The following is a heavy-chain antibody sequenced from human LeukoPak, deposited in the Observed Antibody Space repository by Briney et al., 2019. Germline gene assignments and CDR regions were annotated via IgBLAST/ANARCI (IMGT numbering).Heavy chain of an antibody. D-gene: IGHD3-22*01. V-gene: IGHV3-23*01. CDR2: LSGSGGTT. J-gene: IGHJ4*02. Sequence: GGSLRLSCAASGFTFSNYAMSWVRQAPGKGLEWVSTLSGSGGTTYYADSVEGRLTISRDNSKNTLYLQMNSLRVEDTAVYYCARDFSGYDDYWGQGTLVTVSS. CDR1: GFTFSNYA. CDR3: ARDFSGYDDY.